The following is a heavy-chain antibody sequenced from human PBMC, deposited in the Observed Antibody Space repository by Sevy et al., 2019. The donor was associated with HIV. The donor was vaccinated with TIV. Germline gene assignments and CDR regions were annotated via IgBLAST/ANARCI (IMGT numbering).Heavy chain of an antibody. D-gene: IGHD6-13*01. Sequence: GGSLRLSCTASGFTFGDYAMSWVRQAPGKGLEWVGFIRSKAYGGTTEYAASVKGRFTISRDDSKSIAYLQMNSLKTEDTAVYYCTRLYSSSWSGTHFDYWGQRTLVTVSS. CDR3: TRLYSSSWSGTHFDY. CDR1: GFTFGDYA. V-gene: IGHV3-49*04. CDR2: IRSKAYGGTT. J-gene: IGHJ4*02.